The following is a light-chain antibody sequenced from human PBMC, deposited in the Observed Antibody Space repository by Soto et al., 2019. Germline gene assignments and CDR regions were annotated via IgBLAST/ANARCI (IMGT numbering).Light chain of an antibody. V-gene: IGKV2-28*01. J-gene: IGKJ2*01. CDR3: MQALQTPYT. Sequence: DIVMTQSPLSLPVTPGEPASISCRSSQSLLHSNGYNYFDWYLQKPGQSPQLLIYLGSNRASGVPDRISGSGSGTDFTLKISRVEAEDVGVYYCMQALQTPYTFGQGTKVDIK. CDR2: LGS. CDR1: QSLLHSNGYNY.